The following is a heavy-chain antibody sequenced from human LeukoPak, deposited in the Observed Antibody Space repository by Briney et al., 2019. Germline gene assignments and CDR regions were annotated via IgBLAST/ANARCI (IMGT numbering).Heavy chain of an antibody. Sequence: ASVKVPCKASGYTFTNFGISWVRQAPGQGLEWMGWISAYNGNTNYAQKLQGRVTMTTDTSTSTAYMELRSLRSDDTAVYYCARDPKRMVRGTYYGMDVWGQGTTVTVSS. D-gene: IGHD3-10*01. CDR2: ISAYNGNT. V-gene: IGHV1-18*01. CDR1: GYTFTNFG. CDR3: ARDPKRMVRGTYYGMDV. J-gene: IGHJ6*02.